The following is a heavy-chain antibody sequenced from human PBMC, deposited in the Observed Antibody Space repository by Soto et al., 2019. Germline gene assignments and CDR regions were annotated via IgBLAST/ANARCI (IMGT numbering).Heavy chain of an antibody. CDR3: AQWSNYLPYYYYGMDV. CDR2: ISYDGSNK. CDR1: GFTFSSYG. D-gene: IGHD4-4*01. Sequence: QVQLVESGGGVVQPGRSLRLSCAASGFTFSSYGMHWVRQAPGKGLEWVAVISYDGSNKYYADSVKGRFTSSRDNSKNTLYLQMNSLRAEDRAVYYCAQWSNYLPYYYYGMDVWGQGTTVTVSS. J-gene: IGHJ6*02. V-gene: IGHV3-30*03.